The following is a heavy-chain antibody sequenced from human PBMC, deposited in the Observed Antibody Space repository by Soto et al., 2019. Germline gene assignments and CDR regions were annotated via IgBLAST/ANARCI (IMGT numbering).Heavy chain of an antibody. CDR1: GFTFSSYS. CDR3: ARDRIRGGNSDLDY. CDR2: ISSSSSYI. J-gene: IGHJ4*02. Sequence: GGSLRLSCAASGFTFSSYSMNWVRQAPGKGLEWVSSISSSSSYIYYADSVKGRFTISRDNAKNSLYLQMNSLRAEDTAVYYCARDRIRGGNSDLDYWGQGTLVTVSS. V-gene: IGHV3-21*01. D-gene: IGHD2-15*01.